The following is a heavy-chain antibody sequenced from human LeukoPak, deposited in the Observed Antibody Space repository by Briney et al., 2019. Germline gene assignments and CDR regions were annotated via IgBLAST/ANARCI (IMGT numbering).Heavy chain of an antibody. Sequence: ASVKVSCKASGYTFTSYYMHWVRQAPGQGLEWMGWINPNSGGTNYAQKFQGRVTMTRDTSISTAYMELSRLRSDDTAVYYCAKERVGGDYYYYYYYMDVWGKGTTVTISS. CDR3: AKERVGGDYYYYYYYMDV. J-gene: IGHJ6*03. D-gene: IGHD4-17*01. CDR2: INPNSGGT. CDR1: GYTFTSYY. V-gene: IGHV1-2*02.